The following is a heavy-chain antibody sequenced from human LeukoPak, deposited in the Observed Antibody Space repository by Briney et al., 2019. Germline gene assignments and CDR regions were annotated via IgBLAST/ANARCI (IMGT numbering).Heavy chain of an antibody. CDR3: SGCSSTSCSSLYMDV. V-gene: IGHV3-15*01. CDR2: IKSETDGGTT. CDR1: GFTFSNAW. Sequence: PGGSPRLSCGASGFTFSNAWMSWVRQAPGKGLEWVGRIKSETDGGTTDYAAPVKGRFTISRADSKSTLYLQMNSLKTEDTAVYYCSGCSSTSCSSLYMDVWGKGTTVTVSS. D-gene: IGHD2-2*01. J-gene: IGHJ6*03.